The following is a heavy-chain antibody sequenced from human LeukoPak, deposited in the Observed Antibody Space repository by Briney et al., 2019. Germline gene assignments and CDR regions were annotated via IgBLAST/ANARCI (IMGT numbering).Heavy chain of an antibody. Sequence: GGSLRLSCAASGFTFSSYSMTWVRQAPGKGLEWVSSISSSSSYIYYADSVKGRFTISGDNAKNSLYLQMNSLRAEDTAVYYCARDQDDYYDSTYGMDVWGQGTTVTVSS. V-gene: IGHV3-21*01. CDR1: GFTFSSYS. CDR2: ISSSSSYI. D-gene: IGHD3-22*01. CDR3: ARDQDDYYDSTYGMDV. J-gene: IGHJ6*02.